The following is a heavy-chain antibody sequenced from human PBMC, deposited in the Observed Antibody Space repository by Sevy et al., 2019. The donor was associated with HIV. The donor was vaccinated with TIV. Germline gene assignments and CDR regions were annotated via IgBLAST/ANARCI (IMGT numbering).Heavy chain of an antibody. CDR3: AREAGDGYNPRYYFDY. CDR2: IYSGGTT. J-gene: IGHJ4*02. D-gene: IGHD5-12*01. CDR1: GFTVSTNY. V-gene: IGHV3-53*01. Sequence: GSLRLSCAASGFTVSTNYMSWVRQAPGKGLEWVSVIYSGGTTYYADSVKGRFTISRDKSKNTLYLQMNSLRAEDTAVYYCAREAGDGYNPRYYFDYWGQGTLVTVSS.